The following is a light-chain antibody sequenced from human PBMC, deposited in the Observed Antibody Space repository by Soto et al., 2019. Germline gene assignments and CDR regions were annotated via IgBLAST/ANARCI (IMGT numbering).Light chain of an antibody. CDR3: SSYAGSDIVV. CDR1: ISDVGGYNY. J-gene: IGLJ2*01. Sequence: QSVLTQPPSASGSPGQSLTISCTGTISDVGGYNYVFWYQQHPGKAPKLMIYEVNKRPSGVPDRFSGSKSGNTASLTVSGLQAEDEADYYCSSYAGSDIVVFGGGTKVTVL. V-gene: IGLV2-8*01. CDR2: EVN.